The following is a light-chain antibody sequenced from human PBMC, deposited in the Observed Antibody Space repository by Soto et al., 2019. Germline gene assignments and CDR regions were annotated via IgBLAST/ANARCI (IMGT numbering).Light chain of an antibody. CDR2: DVT. V-gene: IGLV2-14*01. CDR1: SSDVGGYNY. CDR3: SSFTTTSTYV. Sequence: QSVLTQPASVSGSPGQSITISCTGTSSDVGGYNYVSWYQQHPGKAPKLIICDVTNRPSGVSNRFSGSKSGNAASLTISGLQAEDEADYYCSSFTTTSTYVFGTGTKATVL. J-gene: IGLJ1*01.